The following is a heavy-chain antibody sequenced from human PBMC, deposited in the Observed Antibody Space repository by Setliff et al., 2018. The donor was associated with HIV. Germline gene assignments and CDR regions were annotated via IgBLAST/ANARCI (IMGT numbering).Heavy chain of an antibody. CDR3: ARGSYGDYEGSAAYLQH. Sequence: SETLSLTCTVSGDSISSYYWNWIRQPAGKGLEWIGRIYTSGSTSYNPSLKRRVTMSVDTSKNQFSLKLSYVTAADTAVYYGARGSYGDYEGSAAYLQHWGQGTLVTVSS. J-gene: IGHJ1*01. CDR1: GDSISSYY. D-gene: IGHD4-17*01. CDR2: IYTSGST. V-gene: IGHV4-4*07.